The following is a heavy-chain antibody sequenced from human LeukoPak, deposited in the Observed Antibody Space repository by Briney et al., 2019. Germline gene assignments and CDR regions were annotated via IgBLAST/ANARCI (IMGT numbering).Heavy chain of an antibody. CDR2: INHSGST. CDR3: ARGLARYFDWLTTPVYFDY. J-gene: IGHJ4*02. Sequence: SETLSLTGSVYGGSFSGYYWSWLRQPPGKGLEWIVEINHSGSTNYNPSLKSRVTISVDTSKNQFSLKLSSVTAADTAVYYCARGLARYFDWLTTPVYFDYWGQGTLVTVSS. D-gene: IGHD3-9*01. V-gene: IGHV4-34*01. CDR1: GGSFSGYY.